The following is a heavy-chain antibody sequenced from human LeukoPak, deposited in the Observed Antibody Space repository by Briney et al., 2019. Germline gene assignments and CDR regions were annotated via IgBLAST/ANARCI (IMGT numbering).Heavy chain of an antibody. Sequence: GSVKVSCKASGYTFTSYGISWVRQAPGQGLEWMGWISAYNGNTNYAQKLQGRVTMTTDTSTSTAYMELRSLRSDDTAVYYCARVLGRITIFGVVVDAFDIWGQGTMVTVSS. CDR3: ARVLGRITIFGVVVDAFDI. J-gene: IGHJ3*02. D-gene: IGHD3-3*01. CDR2: ISAYNGNT. CDR1: GYTFTSYG. V-gene: IGHV1-18*01.